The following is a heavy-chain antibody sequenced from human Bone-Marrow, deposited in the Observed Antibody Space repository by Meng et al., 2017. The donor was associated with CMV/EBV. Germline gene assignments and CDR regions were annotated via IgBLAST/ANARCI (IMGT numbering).Heavy chain of an antibody. CDR1: GFTFTSSA. CDR2: IVVGSGNT. Sequence: SVKVSCKASGFTFTSSAVQWVRQARGQRLEWIGWIVVGSGNTNYAQKFQGRVTITADKSTSTAYMELSSLRSEDTAVYYCARASVGSGWYYFDYWGQGTLVTVSS. CDR3: ARASVGSGWYYFDY. V-gene: IGHV1-58*01. J-gene: IGHJ4*02. D-gene: IGHD6-19*01.